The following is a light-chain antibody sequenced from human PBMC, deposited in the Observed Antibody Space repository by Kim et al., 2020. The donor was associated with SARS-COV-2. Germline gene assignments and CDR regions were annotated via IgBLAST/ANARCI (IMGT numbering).Light chain of an antibody. Sequence: ASVRDIVTITCRAIQSISSYLNWYQQKPERAPKLRIYATSSLQSGVPSRFSGSGSRTDFTLAISSLRPKDFATYYSQQSYSTSWTFGQGTKVDIK. CDR2: ATS. CDR3: QQSYSTSWT. V-gene: IGKV1-39*01. J-gene: IGKJ1*01. CDR1: QSISSY.